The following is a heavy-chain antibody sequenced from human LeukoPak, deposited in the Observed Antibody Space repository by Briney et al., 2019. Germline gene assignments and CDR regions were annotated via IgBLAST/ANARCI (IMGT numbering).Heavy chain of an antibody. CDR2: IRSKAYGRTT. CDR3: TRVYLGIQYYFDY. D-gene: IGHD5/OR15-5a*01. CDR1: GFTFGDYT. V-gene: IGHV3-49*04. Sequence: GGSLRLSCTASGFTFGDYTMNWVRQAPGKGLEWVGFIRSKAYGRTTEYAASVKGRFTISRDDSKSIAYLQMNSLKTEDTAVYYCTRVYLGIQYYFDYWGQGTLVTVSS. J-gene: IGHJ4*02.